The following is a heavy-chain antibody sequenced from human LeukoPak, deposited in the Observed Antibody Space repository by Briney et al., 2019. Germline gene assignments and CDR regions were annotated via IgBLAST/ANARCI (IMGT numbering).Heavy chain of an antibody. D-gene: IGHD3-22*01. Sequence: GGSLRLSCAASGFTFSSYSMNWVRQAPGKGLEWVSYISSSGSTVYYADSVKGRFTISRDNAENSLYLQMNGLRAEDTAVYYCGRDRLSSGRYDAYDIWGQGTMVTVSS. V-gene: IGHV3-48*04. CDR1: GFTFSSYS. J-gene: IGHJ3*02. CDR3: GRDRLSSGRYDAYDI. CDR2: ISSSGSTV.